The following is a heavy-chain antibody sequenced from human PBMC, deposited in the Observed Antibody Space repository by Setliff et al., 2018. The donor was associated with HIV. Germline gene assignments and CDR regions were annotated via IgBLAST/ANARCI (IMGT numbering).Heavy chain of an antibody. CDR2: IRYDGSVK. Sequence: GGSLRLSCAASGFTFSTYAMSWVRQAPGKGLEWVAYIRYDGSVKYYADSVKGRFTISRDNSKNTLYLQMNSLRAEDTAVYYCAKDPYYGSGSYLYYFDYWGQGTLVTVSS. J-gene: IGHJ4*02. CDR1: GFTFSTYA. V-gene: IGHV3-30*02. D-gene: IGHD3-10*01. CDR3: AKDPYYGSGSYLYYFDY.